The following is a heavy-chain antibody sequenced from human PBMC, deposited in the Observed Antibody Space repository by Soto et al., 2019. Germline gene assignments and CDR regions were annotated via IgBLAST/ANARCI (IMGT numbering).Heavy chain of an antibody. CDR2: IYYSGST. D-gene: IGHD3-22*01. Sequence: SETLSLTCTVSGCSISSYYWSWIRQPPGKGLEWIGYIYYSGSTNYNPSLKSRVTISVDTSKNQFSLKLSSVTAADTAVYYCARDFTNYYDSSGYYYGPGDAFDIWGQGTMVTVSS. CDR3: ARDFTNYYDSSGYYYGPGDAFDI. CDR1: GCSISSYY. V-gene: IGHV4-59*01. J-gene: IGHJ3*02.